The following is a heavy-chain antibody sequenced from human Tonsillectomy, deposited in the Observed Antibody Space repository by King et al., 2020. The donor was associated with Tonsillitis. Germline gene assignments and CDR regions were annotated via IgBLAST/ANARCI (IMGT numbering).Heavy chain of an antibody. CDR1: GFSFTNYW. J-gene: IGHJ6*03. CDR2: IKQEGREK. Sequence: VQLVESGGGLVQPGGSLRLSCEAAGFSFTNYWMTWVRQAPGKGLEWVANIKQEGREKHYVDSVRGRFTISRDNAKNSLFLQMNSLRAEDTAVYYCAGVTNKPYYYYYYMDVWGKGTTVTVSS. V-gene: IGHV3-7*01. CDR3: AGVTNKPYYYYYYMDV. D-gene: IGHD3-10*01.